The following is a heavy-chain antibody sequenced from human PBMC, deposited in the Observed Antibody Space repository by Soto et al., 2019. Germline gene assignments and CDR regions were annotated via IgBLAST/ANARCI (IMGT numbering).Heavy chain of an antibody. D-gene: IGHD3-22*01. J-gene: IGHJ4*02. CDR3: ASGEMRYYYDSSGYRLDY. V-gene: IGHV1-69*13. CDR2: IIPIFGTA. CDR1: GGTFSSYA. Sequence: SVKFSCKASGGTFSSYAISWVRQAPGQGLEWMGGIIPIFGTANYAQKFQGRVTITADESTSTAYMELSSLRSEDTAVYYCASGEMRYYYDSSGYRLDYWGQGTLVTVSS.